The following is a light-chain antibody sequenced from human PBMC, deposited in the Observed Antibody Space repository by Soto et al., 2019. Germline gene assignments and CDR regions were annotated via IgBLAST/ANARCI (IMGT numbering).Light chain of an antibody. CDR1: QSISRW. CDR2: DAS. V-gene: IGKV1-5*01. Sequence: DIQITQSPSTLCASVGDRGTIACRASQSISRWLAWYQQKPGKAPKALIYDASTSRSGVPSRLSGGGSGTEFTLTIRSLQPDDFATYYCQQYNTYSTFGQGTRLEI. CDR3: QQYNTYST. J-gene: IGKJ5*01.